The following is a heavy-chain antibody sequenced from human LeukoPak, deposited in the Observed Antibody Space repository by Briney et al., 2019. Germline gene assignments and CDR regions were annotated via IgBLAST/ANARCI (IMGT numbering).Heavy chain of an antibody. J-gene: IGHJ4*02. CDR1: GFTFSSYW. CDR3: ARGLPGATPYYFDY. CDR2: INTDGSST. D-gene: IGHD1-26*01. Sequence: PGGSLRLSCAASGFTFSSYWMHWVRQAPGKGLVWVSRINTDGSSTSYADSVKGRFTTSRDNAKNTLYLQMNSLRAEDTAVYYCARGLPGATPYYFDYWGQGTLVTVSS. V-gene: IGHV3-74*01.